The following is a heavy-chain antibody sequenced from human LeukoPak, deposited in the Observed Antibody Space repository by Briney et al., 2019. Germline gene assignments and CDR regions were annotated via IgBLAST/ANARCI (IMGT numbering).Heavy chain of an antibody. Sequence: GGSLRLSCAASGFTFIDYDMHWVRQVKGKGLEWVSAIGIRGDTHYSGSVKGRFTISRENAESSLYLQMNSLRVEDTAVYYCARGGIQVSGIDEFDYWGQGTLVTVSS. D-gene: IGHD6-19*01. CDR3: ARGGIQVSGIDEFDY. CDR1: GFTFIDYD. CDR2: IGIRGDT. V-gene: IGHV3-13*01. J-gene: IGHJ4*02.